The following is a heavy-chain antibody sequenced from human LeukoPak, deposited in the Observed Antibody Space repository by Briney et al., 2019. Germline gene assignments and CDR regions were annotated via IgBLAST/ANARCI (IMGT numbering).Heavy chain of an antibody. J-gene: IGHJ4*02. D-gene: IGHD6-13*01. V-gene: IGHV3-74*01. CDR2: INTDGSRT. Sequence: GGSLRLSCAASGFTFSNYWMHWVRQAPGKGLVWVSRINTDGSRTNYADSVKGRFTISRDNAKNTLYLQMDSLRDEDTAVYYCAKDRSNSWAFDYWGQGTLLTVSS. CDR1: GFTFSNYW. CDR3: AKDRSNSWAFDY.